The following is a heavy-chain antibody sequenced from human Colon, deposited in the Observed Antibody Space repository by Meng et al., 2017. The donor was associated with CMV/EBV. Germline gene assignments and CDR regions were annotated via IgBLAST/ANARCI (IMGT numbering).Heavy chain of an antibody. V-gene: IGHV1-2*02. CDR1: GYTLTGYY. Sequence: ASVKVSCKASGYTLTGYYMHWVRQAPGQGLEWMGWINPNSGGTNYAQKFQGRVTMTRDTSISTAYMELSRLRSDDTAVYYCARDQPRYCSSTSCYVRTGTNYYYYGMDVWGQGTTVTVSS. CDR3: ARDQPRYCSSTSCYVRTGTNYYYYGMDV. D-gene: IGHD2-2*01. CDR2: INPNSGGT. J-gene: IGHJ6*02.